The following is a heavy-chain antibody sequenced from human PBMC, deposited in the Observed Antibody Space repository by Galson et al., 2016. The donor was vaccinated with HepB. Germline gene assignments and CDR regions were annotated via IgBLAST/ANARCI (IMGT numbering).Heavy chain of an antibody. CDR2: IWYDGSNK. D-gene: IGHD3-22*01. Sequence: SLRLSCAASGFTFSSYGMHWVRHAPGKGLEWVAVIWYDGSNKYYADSVKGRFTIFRDNSKNTLYLQMNSLRAEDTAVYYCARDGGGSSGYYLDYWGQGTLVTVSS. CDR3: ARDGGGSSGYYLDY. V-gene: IGHV3-33*01. CDR1: GFTFSSYG. J-gene: IGHJ4*02.